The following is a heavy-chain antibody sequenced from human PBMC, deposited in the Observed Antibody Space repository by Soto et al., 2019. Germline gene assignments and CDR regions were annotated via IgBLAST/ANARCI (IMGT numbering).Heavy chain of an antibody. J-gene: IGHJ5*01. V-gene: IGHV4-59*03. CDR2: IHNSGTS. CDR3: EIYFYYSVGYTLFDF. Sequence: SETLSLTCTVSGDTSTSYYWGWIRQAPGKGLEWIGHIHNSGTSTHNPSLNGRVTISIDMSKKQFSLKLTSLTSADTAVYYCEIYFYYSVGYTLFDFWSQGTLVTVSS. CDR1: GDTSTSYY. D-gene: IGHD3-22*01.